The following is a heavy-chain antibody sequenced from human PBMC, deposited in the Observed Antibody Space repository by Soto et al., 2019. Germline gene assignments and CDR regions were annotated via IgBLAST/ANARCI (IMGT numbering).Heavy chain of an antibody. V-gene: IGHV3-30-3*01. CDR2: ISYDGSNK. D-gene: IGHD3-16*01. Sequence: QVQLVESGGGVVQPGRSLRLSCAASGFTFSSYAMHWVRQAPGKGLEWVAVISYDGSNKYYADSVKGRFTISRDNSKNTLYLQMNSLRAEDTAVYYCARAGQQFGVYYFDYWGQGTLVTVSS. J-gene: IGHJ4*02. CDR1: GFTFSSYA. CDR3: ARAGQQFGVYYFDY.